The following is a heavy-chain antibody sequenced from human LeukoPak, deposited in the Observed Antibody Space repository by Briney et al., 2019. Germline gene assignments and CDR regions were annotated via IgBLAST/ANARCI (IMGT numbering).Heavy chain of an antibody. Sequence: GGSLRLSCAASGFTFSSYAMSWVRQAPGKGLEWVSAISGSGGSTYYADSVKGRFTISRDNSKNTLYLQMNSLRAEDTAVYYCTKLGGHPLHNYYVGVWGKGTTVAVSS. V-gene: IGHV3-23*01. CDR1: GFTFSSYA. J-gene: IGHJ6*03. D-gene: IGHD3-16*01. CDR2: ISGSGGST. CDR3: TKLGGHPLHNYYVGV.